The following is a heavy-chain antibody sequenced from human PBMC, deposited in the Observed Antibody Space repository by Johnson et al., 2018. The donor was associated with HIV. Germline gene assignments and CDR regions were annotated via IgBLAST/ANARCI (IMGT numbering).Heavy chain of an antibody. CDR3: ARDTLAWGLLLPIGAFDI. D-gene: IGHD1-26*01. Sequence: QVQLVESGGGVVQPGRSLRLSCAASGFTFSSYAMHWVRQAPGKGLEWVAVISYDGSNKYYADSVKGRFTISRDNSKNTLYLQMNSLRAEDTAVYYCARDTLAWGLLLPIGAFDIWGQGTMVTVSS. J-gene: IGHJ3*02. CDR2: ISYDGSNK. V-gene: IGHV3-30-3*01. CDR1: GFTFSSYA.